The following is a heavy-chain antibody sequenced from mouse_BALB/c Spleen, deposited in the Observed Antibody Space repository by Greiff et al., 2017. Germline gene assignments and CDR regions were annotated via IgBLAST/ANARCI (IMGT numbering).Heavy chain of an antibody. CDR3: ARDQYDYWYFDV. Sequence: QVQLQQSGAELVRPGSSVKISCKASGYAFSSYWMNWVKQRPGQGLEWIGQIYPGDGDTNYNGKFKGKATLTADKSSSTAYMQLSSLTSEDSAVYVCARDQYDYWYFDVWGAGTTVTVSS. J-gene: IGHJ1*01. V-gene: IGHV1-80*01. CDR2: IYPGDGDT. CDR1: GYAFSSYW. D-gene: IGHD2-10*02.